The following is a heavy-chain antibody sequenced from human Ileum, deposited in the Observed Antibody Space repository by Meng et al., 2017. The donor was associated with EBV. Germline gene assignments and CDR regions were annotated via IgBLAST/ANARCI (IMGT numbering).Heavy chain of an antibody. CDR1: GASITESNS. D-gene: IGHD5-18*01. CDR2: IYHSGGT. CDR3: ARWAFIYSYGFDH. J-gene: IGHJ4*02. Sequence: QGPAPALVTPPGTLPLTCAVSGASITESNSWSWVRQPPGKGLEWIGEIYHSGGTNYNPSLKSRVTISVDKSKNQISLKLNSVTAADTAVYYCARWAFIYSYGFDHWGQGTLVTVSS. V-gene: IGHV4-4*03.